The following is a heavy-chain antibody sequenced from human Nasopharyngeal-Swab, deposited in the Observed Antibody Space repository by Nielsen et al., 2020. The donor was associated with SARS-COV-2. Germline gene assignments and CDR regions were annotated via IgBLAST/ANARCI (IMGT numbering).Heavy chain of an antibody. D-gene: IGHD3-22*01. CDR2: IKQDGSEK. J-gene: IGHJ4*02. Sequence: GGSLRLSCAASGFTFSNYWMSWVRQAPGKGLKWVANIKQDGSEKYYLDSVRGRFTISRDNAKNSLFLQMNSLRAEDTAVYYCASHLSYYDRSGYFSEGFDYWGQGTLVTVSS. CDR1: GFTFSNYW. V-gene: IGHV3-7*01. CDR3: ASHLSYYDRSGYFSEGFDY.